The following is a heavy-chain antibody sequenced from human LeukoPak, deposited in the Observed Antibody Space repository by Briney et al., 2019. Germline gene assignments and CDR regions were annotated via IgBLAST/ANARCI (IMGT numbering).Heavy chain of an antibody. J-gene: IGHJ4*02. Sequence: SETLSLTCTVSGGSISNTNYYWNWIRQPPGKGLEWIGSIYYSGITYYNPSLKSRVTISVDTSKNQFSLKLSSVTAADTAVYYCAREEGTGGIDYWGQGTLVTVSS. CDR1: GGSISNTNYY. CDR2: IYYSGIT. V-gene: IGHV4-39*07. D-gene: IGHD7-27*01. CDR3: AREEGTGGIDY.